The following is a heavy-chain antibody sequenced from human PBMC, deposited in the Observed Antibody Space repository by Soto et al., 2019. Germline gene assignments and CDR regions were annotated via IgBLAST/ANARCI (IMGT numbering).Heavy chain of an antibody. J-gene: IGHJ6*03. Sequence: SETLSLTCTVSGGSISSSSYYWGWIRQPPGKGLEWIGSIYYSGSTYYNPSLKSRVTISVDTSKNQFSLKLSSVTAADTAVYYCARPPTASIAAPAGYMDVWGKGTTVTVSS. CDR3: ARPPTASIAAPAGYMDV. CDR2: IYYSGST. CDR1: GGSISSSSYY. D-gene: IGHD6-6*01. V-gene: IGHV4-39*01.